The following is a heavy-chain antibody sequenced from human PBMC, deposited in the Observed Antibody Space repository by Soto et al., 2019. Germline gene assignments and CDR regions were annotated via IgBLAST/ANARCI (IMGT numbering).Heavy chain of an antibody. CDR1: GFNFINHG. V-gene: IGHV3-30*18. CDR2: ISHDGRDK. CDR3: AKAVGGCYSGRHYYDMDV. J-gene: IGHJ6*03. Sequence: QVQLVESGGGVVQPGRSLRLSCAASGFNFINHGMHWVRQAPGKGLEWVAVISHDGRDKYYVDSVKGRFTISRDNSKSTLELQMNSLRPEATAVYFCAKAVGGCYSGRHYYDMDVWGKGTTVTVSS. D-gene: IGHD2-15*01.